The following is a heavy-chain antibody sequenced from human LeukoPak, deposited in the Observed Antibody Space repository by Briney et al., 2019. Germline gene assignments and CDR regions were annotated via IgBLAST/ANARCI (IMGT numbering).Heavy chain of an antibody. J-gene: IGHJ4*02. CDR1: GGSISSYY. V-gene: IGHV4-59*12. D-gene: IGHD3-10*01. CDR3: ASHSVLLWFGSLDY. CDR2: IYYSGST. Sequence: SETLSLTCTVSGGSISSYYWSWIRQPPGKGLEWIGYIYYSGSTNYNPSLKSRVTISVDTSKNQFSLKLSSVTAADTAVYYCASHSVLLWFGSLDYWGQGTLVTVSS.